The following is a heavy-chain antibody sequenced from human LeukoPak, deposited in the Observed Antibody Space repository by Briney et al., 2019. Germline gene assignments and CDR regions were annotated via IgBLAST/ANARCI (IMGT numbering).Heavy chain of an antibody. CDR1: GFTFSSYA. V-gene: IGHV3-30-3*01. J-gene: IGHJ3*02. Sequence: PGGSLRLSCAASGFTFSSYAMHWVRQAPGKGLKWVAVISYDGSNKYYADSVKGRFTISRDNSKNTLYLQMNSLRAEDTAVYYCASDYGGNGAFDIWGQGTMVTVSS. CDR3: ASDYGGNGAFDI. D-gene: IGHD4-23*01. CDR2: ISYDGSNK.